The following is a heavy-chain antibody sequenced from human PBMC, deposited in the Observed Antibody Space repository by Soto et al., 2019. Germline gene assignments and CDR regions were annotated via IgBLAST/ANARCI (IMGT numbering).Heavy chain of an antibody. V-gene: IGHV4-31*11. Sequence: QVQLQESGPGLVIPSQTLTLTCAVSGASSENNGYSRTWIRQHPGKGLGWIGTNDNRGDTYYDPSLKSRLTISLDTSQNHFSLRLNAGTAADTATYYCARGGRRCKAFNWFDPWGQGIMVTVSS. CDR3: ARGGRRCKAFNWFDP. CDR1: GASSENNGYS. J-gene: IGHJ5*02. D-gene: IGHD2-15*01. CDR2: NDNRGDT.